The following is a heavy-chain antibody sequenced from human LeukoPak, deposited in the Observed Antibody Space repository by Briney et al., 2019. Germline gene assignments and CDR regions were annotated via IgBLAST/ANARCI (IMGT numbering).Heavy chain of an antibody. J-gene: IGHJ4*02. CDR2: ISVDGSNE. CDR1: GFTFSSYG. D-gene: IGHD3-10*01. CDR3: ARGRITMVRGVPLFDY. V-gene: IGHV3-30*03. Sequence: PGGSLRLSCAASGFTFSSYGMHWVRQAPGKGLEWVAVISVDGSNEYYADSVKGRFTISRDNSKNTLYLQMNSLRAEDTAVYYCARGRITMVRGVPLFDYWGQGTLVTVSS.